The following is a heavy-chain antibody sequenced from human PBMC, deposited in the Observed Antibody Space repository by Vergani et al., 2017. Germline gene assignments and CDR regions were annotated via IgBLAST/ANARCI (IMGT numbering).Heavy chain of an antibody. D-gene: IGHD2-8*02. Sequence: QVQLQQWGAGLLKPSETLSLTCAVYGGSFSGYYWSWIREPPGKGLEWIGEINHSGSTNYNPSLKSRVTISVDTSKNQFSLKRSFVTAADTAVYYCARGGEEWRDTGGHTTYNTWGQGTLVTVSS. CDR1: GGSFSGYY. J-gene: IGHJ4*02. CDR3: ARGGEEWRDTGGHTTYNT. CDR2: INHSGST. V-gene: IGHV4-34*01.